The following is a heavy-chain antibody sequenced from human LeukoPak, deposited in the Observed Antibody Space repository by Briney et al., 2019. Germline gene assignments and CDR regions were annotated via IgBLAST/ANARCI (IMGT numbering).Heavy chain of an antibody. CDR3: TRDHGYYSFDY. V-gene: IGHV3-33*01. Sequence: GGSLTLSCVASGFTFSNYGMNWVRQAPGKGLEWVAIIWFDGSNIYYADSVKGRFTSSRDNSKNTLFLQMNSLRAEDTGVYYCTRDHGYYSFDYWGQGTLVTVSS. J-gene: IGHJ4*02. D-gene: IGHD4-17*01. CDR1: GFTFSNYG. CDR2: IWFDGSNI.